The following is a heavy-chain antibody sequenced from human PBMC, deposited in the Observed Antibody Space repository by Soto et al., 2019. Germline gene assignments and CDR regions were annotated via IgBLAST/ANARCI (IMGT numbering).Heavy chain of an antibody. CDR3: ARYAIVAGATTGMDV. CDR1: GYTLTTFF. D-gene: IGHD1-26*01. J-gene: IGHJ6*02. V-gene: IGHV1-46*01. CDR2: INPGYPAGRSA. Sequence: ASGKVSCKASGYTLTTFFMHWVREAPGQGLEWMGVINPGYPAGRSATYSQKFQVSVTMTTDTSTSTVYMELSGLRSDDTAVYYCARYAIVAGATTGMDVWGQGTTVTVSS.